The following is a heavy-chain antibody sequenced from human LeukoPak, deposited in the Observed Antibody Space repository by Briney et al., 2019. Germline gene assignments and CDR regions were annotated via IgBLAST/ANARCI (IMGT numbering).Heavy chain of an antibody. D-gene: IGHD3-22*01. Sequence: GGSLRLSCAAFGFTFDDYAMHWVRQAPGKGLEWVSCISWNSGSIGYADSVKGRFTVSRDNAKNSLYLQMNSLRSEDTALYYCAKAPSTYFYDSSGFDYWGQGTLVTVSS. CDR2: ISWNSGSI. CDR1: GFTFDDYA. J-gene: IGHJ4*02. CDR3: AKAPSTYFYDSSGFDY. V-gene: IGHV3-9*01.